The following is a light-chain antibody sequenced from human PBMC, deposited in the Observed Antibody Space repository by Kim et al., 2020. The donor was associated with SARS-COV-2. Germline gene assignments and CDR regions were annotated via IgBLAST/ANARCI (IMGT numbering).Light chain of an antibody. CDR2: WAS. CDR3: QQYFSTPYS. J-gene: IGKJ2*03. Sequence: RATINCKASQSVLYSSNNKNDLAWYQQKPRQPPKLLIYWASTREFGVPDRFSGSGSGTDFTLTISSLQAEDVAVYYCQQYFSTPYSFGQGTKLEI. V-gene: IGKV4-1*01. CDR1: QSVLYSSNNKND.